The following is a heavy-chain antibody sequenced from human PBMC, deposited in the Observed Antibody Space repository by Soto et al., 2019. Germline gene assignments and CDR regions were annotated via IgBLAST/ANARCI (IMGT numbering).Heavy chain of an antibody. Sequence: PGGSLRLSCAASGFTFSSYAMSWVRQAPGKGLEWVSAISGSGGSTYYADSVKGRFTISRDNSKNTLYLQMNSLRAEDTAVYYCANQRYRAYYFDYWGQGTLVTVSS. CDR2: ISGSGGST. CDR3: ANQRYRAYYFDY. D-gene: IGHD3-9*01. V-gene: IGHV3-23*01. J-gene: IGHJ4*02. CDR1: GFTFSSYA.